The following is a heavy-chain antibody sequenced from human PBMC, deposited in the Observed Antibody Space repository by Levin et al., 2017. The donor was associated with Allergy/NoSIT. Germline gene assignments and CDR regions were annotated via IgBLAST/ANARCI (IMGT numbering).Heavy chain of an antibody. CDR3: AKSAVWSSRYCRGGRCPDY. V-gene: IGHV3-23*01. CDR1: GIPFSSYA. CDR2: ISTDGGTT. D-gene: IGHD2-15*01. J-gene: IGHJ4*02. Sequence: GESLKISCAASGIPFSSYAMSWVRQAPGKGLEWVSVISTDGGTTYYADSVKGRFTISRDNSQNTLFLQMNSLRAEDTAVYYCAKSAVWSSRYCRGGRCPDYWGQGTLVTVSS.